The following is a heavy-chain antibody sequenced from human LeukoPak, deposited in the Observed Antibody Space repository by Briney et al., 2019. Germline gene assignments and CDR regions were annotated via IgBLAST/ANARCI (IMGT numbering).Heavy chain of an antibody. Sequence: GGSLRLSCEVSGFTFTDYWMNWVRQAPGKGPDWVASIRQDGSEKTYVDSVKGRFTISRDNTKNSLSLQLNGLRAEDTAVYYCARDGTAAGLYFDLWAQGTLVTVSS. CDR1: GFTFTDYW. CDR2: IRQDGSEK. CDR3: ARDGTAAGLYFDL. D-gene: IGHD6-13*01. V-gene: IGHV3-7*01. J-gene: IGHJ4*01.